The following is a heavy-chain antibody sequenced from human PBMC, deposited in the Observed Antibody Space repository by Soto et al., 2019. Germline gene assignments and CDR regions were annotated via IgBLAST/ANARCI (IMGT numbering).Heavy chain of an antibody. CDR2: ITSDGSTT. V-gene: IGHV3-74*01. CDR3: ARDLRPIDY. CDR1: GFTFSNSW. Sequence: EVQLVESGGGLVQPGGSLRLSCAASGFTFSNSWMHWVRQAPGKGLVWVSRITSDGSTTTYADSVKGRFTISRDNAKNTRYLQMNSLSAEDTAVYYCARDLRPIDYWGQGTLVTVSS. J-gene: IGHJ4*02.